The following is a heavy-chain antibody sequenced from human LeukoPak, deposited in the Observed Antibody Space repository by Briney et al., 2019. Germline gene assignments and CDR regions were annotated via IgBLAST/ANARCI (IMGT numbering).Heavy chain of an antibody. D-gene: IGHD3-3*01. CDR2: ISGSGGAT. V-gene: IGHV3-23*01. J-gene: IGHJ4*02. CDR1: GFIFNNYA. Sequence: GGSLRLSCAASGFIFNNYAMTWVRQAPGKGLEWLSGISGSGGATYYADSVKGRFTISRDNSKNTLYLQINSLGADDTAIYYCAKDSALVRFLGSGPSPYYFDYWGQGTLVTVSS. CDR3: AKDSALVRFLGSGPSPYYFDY.